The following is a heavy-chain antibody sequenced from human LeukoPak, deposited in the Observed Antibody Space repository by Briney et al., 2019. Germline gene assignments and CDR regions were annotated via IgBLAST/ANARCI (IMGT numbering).Heavy chain of an antibody. CDR1: GGSISSGGYY. CDR3: AREKGSGYYGDWFDP. Sequence: KPSETLSHTCTVSGGSISSGGYYWSWIRQHPGKGLEWIGYIYYSGSTYYNPSLKSRVTISVDTSKNQFSLKLSSVTAADTAVYYCAREKGSGYYGDWFDPWGQGTLVTVSS. J-gene: IGHJ5*02. CDR2: IYYSGST. D-gene: IGHD3-22*01. V-gene: IGHV4-30-4*08.